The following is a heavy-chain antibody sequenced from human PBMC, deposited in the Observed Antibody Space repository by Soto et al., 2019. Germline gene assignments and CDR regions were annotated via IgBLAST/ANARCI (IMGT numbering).Heavy chain of an antibody. D-gene: IGHD2-2*01. CDR3: ARVGYCSSTSCYWGGWFDP. V-gene: IGHV4-59*01. Sequence: ETLSLTCTVSGGSISSYYWSWIRQPPGKGLEWIGYIYYSGSTNYNPPLKSRVTISVDTSKNQFSLKLSSVTAADTAVYYCARVGYCSSTSCYWGGWFDPWGQGTLVTVSS. J-gene: IGHJ5*02. CDR1: GGSISSYY. CDR2: IYYSGST.